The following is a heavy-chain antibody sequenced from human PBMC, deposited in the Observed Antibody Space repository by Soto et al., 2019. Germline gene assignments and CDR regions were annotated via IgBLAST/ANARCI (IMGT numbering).Heavy chain of an antibody. Sequence: QVQFQESGPGLVKPSETLSLTCTVSGGSIDNYYCSWFRQPPGMGLEGIGYISYSGYSAYNFSLKRRVTMSMDTSKTQFYLTLESVTATDTAVYYCARHGFGPLHGLVDVWGQGTTVIVSS. V-gene: IGHV4-59*08. CDR3: ARHGFGPLHGLVDV. CDR2: ISYSGYS. D-gene: IGHD3-10*01. CDR1: GGSIDNYY. J-gene: IGHJ6*02.